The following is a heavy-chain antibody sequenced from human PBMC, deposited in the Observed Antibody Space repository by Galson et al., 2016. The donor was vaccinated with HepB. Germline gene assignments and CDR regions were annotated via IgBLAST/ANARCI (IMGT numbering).Heavy chain of an antibody. J-gene: IGHJ6*02. V-gene: IGHV3-33*01. CDR1: GFTFSDFG. D-gene: IGHD1-26*01. Sequence: SLRLSCAASGFTFSDFGMHWVRQAPGKGLEWVALIWYDGSNKHYADSVKGLFTISRDNSKNTLYLQMNSLTAEDTAVYYCATGGGRRSKYYGMDVWGHGTMVTVSS. CDR2: IWYDGSNK. CDR3: ATGGGRRSKYYGMDV.